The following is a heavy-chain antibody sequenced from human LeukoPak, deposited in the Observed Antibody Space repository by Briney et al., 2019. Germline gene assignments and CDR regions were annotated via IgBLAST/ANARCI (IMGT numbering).Heavy chain of an antibody. D-gene: IGHD3-10*01. V-gene: IGHV3-48*02. Sequence: PGGSLRLSCAASGFTFNIYAMNWVRQAPGKGLEWISYISGSGANIYYADSVKGRFTISRDNAKNSLYLQMNSLRDEDTAVYYCASRGSFDIWGQGTMVTVSS. CDR3: ASRGSFDI. J-gene: IGHJ3*02. CDR1: GFTFNIYA. CDR2: ISGSGANI.